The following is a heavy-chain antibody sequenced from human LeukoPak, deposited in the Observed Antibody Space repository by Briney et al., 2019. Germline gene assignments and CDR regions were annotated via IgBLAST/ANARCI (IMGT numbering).Heavy chain of an antibody. CDR1: GFSLSTSGMR. J-gene: IGHJ4*02. CDR3: ARLNSGTYLDY. Sequence: SGPTLVNPTQALTLTCTFSGFSLSTSGMRVSWIRQPPGKALEWLARIDWDDDKFYSTSLKTRLTISKDTSKNQVVLTMTNMDPVDTATYYCARLNSGTYLDYWGQGTLVTVSS. V-gene: IGHV2-70*04. CDR2: IDWDDDK. D-gene: IGHD1-26*01.